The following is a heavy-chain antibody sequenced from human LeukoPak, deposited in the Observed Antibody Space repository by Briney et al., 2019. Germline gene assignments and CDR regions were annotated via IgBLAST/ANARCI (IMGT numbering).Heavy chain of an antibody. CDR1: GLTVSSNY. CDR3: ASVGCSGGSCYSGFDY. Sequence: GGSLRLSCAASGLTVSSNYMSWVRQAPGKGLEWVSVIYSGGSTYYADSVKGRFTISRDNSKNTLYLQMNSLRAEDTAVYYCASVGCSGGSCYSGFDYWGQGTLVTVSS. D-gene: IGHD2-15*01. CDR2: IYSGGST. J-gene: IGHJ4*02. V-gene: IGHV3-53*01.